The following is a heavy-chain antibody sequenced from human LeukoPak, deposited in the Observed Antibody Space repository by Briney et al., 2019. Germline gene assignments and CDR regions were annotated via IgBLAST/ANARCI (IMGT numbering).Heavy chain of an antibody. V-gene: IGHV3-7*04. D-gene: IGHD3-22*01. J-gene: IGHJ4*02. CDR3: ARKYSYDSSAYYYLS. Sequence: GGSLRLSCAASGFTFSVYWMSWVRQAPGKGLEWVANIKQDGSEKYHVDSVKGRFTISRDNAKNSLYLQMNSLRAEDTAVYYCARKYSYDSSAYYYLSWGQGTLVTVSS. CDR2: IKQDGSEK. CDR1: GFTFSVYW.